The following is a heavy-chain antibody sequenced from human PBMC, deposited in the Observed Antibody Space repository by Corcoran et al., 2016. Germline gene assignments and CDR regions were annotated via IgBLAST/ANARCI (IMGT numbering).Heavy chain of an antibody. Sequence: QVQLVESGGGVVQPGRSLRLSCAASGFTFSSYGMHWVRQAPGKGLEWVAVIWYDGSNKYYADSVKGRFTISRDNSKNTQYLQMNSRRAEDKAVDYCAGAGGYSYGYVLDYWGQGTLVTVSS. J-gene: IGHJ4*02. V-gene: IGHV3-33*01. D-gene: IGHD5-18*01. CDR2: IWYDGSNK. CDR3: AGAGGYSYGYVLDY. CDR1: GFTFSSYG.